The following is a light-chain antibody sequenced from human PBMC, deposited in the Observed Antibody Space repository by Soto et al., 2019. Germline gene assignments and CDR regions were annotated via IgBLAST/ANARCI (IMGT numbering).Light chain of an antibody. CDR3: QQYNSYWT. CDR2: HAS. Sequence: DIPHPRPLSAPPDSLGDRVTITFRASQSISNWLAWYQQKPGTAPKVLIYHASNLQSGVPSRFSGSGSGTEFTLTISSLQPDDFATYYCQQYNSYWTFGQGTKVDIK. CDR1: QSISNW. V-gene: IGKV1-5*01. J-gene: IGKJ1*01.